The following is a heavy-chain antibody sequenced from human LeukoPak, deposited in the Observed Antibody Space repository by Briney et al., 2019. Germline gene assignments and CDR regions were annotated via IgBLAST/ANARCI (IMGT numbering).Heavy chain of an antibody. D-gene: IGHD2-8*01. CDR3: ARDGVWATFDY. V-gene: IGHV3-66*01. CDR1: GFTVSDDY. Sequence: GGSLRLSCAASGFTVSDDYMSWVRQAPGKGLEWVSVLYSGGTTDYADSVKGRFTISRDNSKNTLYLQMNSLRAEDTAVYYCARDGVWATFDYWGQRTLVTVSS. CDR2: LYSGGTT. J-gene: IGHJ4*02.